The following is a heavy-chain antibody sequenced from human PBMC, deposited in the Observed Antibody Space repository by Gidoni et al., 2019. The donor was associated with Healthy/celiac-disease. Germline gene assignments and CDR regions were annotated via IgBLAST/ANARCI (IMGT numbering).Heavy chain of an antibody. J-gene: IGHJ6*02. CDR2: IDWDDDK. D-gene: IGHD3-9*01. CDR3: ARDWYGMDV. CDR1: WFSLSTSGMR. Sequence: QVTSKESGPALVKPTQTLTLTRTPSWFSLSTSGMRVSWIRQPPAKALEWLARIDWDDDKFYSTSLKTRLTISKDTSKNQVVLTMTNMDPVDTATYYCARDWYGMDVWGQGTTVTVSS. V-gene: IGHV2-70*04.